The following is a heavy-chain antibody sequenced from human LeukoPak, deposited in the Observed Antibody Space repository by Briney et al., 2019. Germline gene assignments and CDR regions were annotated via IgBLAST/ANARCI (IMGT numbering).Heavy chain of an antibody. CDR3: ARSMDWVRNWFDP. CDR2: IIPILGIA. Sequence: ASVEVSCKASGGTFSSYAISWVRQAPGQGLEWMGRIIPILGIANYAQKFQGRVTITADKSTSTACMELSSLRSEDTAVYYCARSMDWVRNWFDPWGQGTLVTVSS. V-gene: IGHV1-69*04. CDR1: GGTFSSYA. J-gene: IGHJ5*02. D-gene: IGHD3/OR15-3a*01.